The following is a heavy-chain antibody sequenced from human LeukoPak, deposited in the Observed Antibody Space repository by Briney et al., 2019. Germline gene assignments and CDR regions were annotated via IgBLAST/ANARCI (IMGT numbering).Heavy chain of an antibody. D-gene: IGHD3-22*01. V-gene: IGHV4-4*07. CDR1: GGSISSYY. Sequence: PSETLSLTCTVSGGSISSYYWSWIRQPAGKGLEWIGRIYTSGSTNYNPSLKSRVTMSVDTSKNQFSLKLSSVTAADTAVYYCARDHYYYDSSGYYPYFDYWGQGTLVTVSS. CDR2: IYTSGST. CDR3: ARDHYYYDSSGYYPYFDY. J-gene: IGHJ4*02.